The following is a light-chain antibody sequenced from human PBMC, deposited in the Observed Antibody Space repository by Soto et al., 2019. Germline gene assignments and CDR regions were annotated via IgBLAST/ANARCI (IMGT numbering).Light chain of an antibody. Sequence: DIQMTQSPSSLSASVGDRVTITCRASQGISNYLAWYQQKPGKVPKLLIYAASTLQSGVPSRFSGSGSGTDFTLTISSLRPEDVASYYCQKYSSASTFGGGTKVEI. CDR3: QKYSSAST. J-gene: IGKJ4*01. V-gene: IGKV1-27*01. CDR1: QGISNY. CDR2: AAS.